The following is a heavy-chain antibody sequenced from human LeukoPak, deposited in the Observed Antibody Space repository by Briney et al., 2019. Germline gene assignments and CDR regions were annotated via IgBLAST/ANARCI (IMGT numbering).Heavy chain of an antibody. J-gene: IGHJ4*02. V-gene: IGHV3-30-3*01. D-gene: IGHD2-15*01. CDR3: ARDRRYCSGGSCYFDYFFDY. CDR2: ISYDGSIN. Sequence: GGSLRLSCAASGFTFNSYAVHWVRQAPGKGLEWVAVISYDGSINFYAASVKGRFTISRDNSKNRLYLQMNSLRAEDTAVYFCARDRRYCSGGSCYFDYFFDYWGQGTLVTVSS. CDR1: GFTFNSYA.